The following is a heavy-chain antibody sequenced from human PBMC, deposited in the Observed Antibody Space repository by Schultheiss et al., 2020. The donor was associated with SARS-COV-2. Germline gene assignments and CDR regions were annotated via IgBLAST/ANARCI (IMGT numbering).Heavy chain of an antibody. CDR3: ARGYLYYYDSTRGEYFDY. CDR1: GFTFSSYA. V-gene: IGHV3-19*01. Sequence: GGSLRLSCAASGFTFSSYAMNWVRQAPGKGLEWVSGVSWNGSRTHYADSVKGRFTISRDNAKNSLYLQMNSLRAEDTAVYYCARGYLYYYDSTRGEYFDYWGQGTLVTVSS. J-gene: IGHJ4*02. CDR2: VSWNGSRT. D-gene: IGHD3-22*01.